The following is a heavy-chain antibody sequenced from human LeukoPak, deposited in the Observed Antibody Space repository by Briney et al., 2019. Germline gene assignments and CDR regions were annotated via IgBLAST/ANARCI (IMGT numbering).Heavy chain of an antibody. D-gene: IGHD2-21*01. J-gene: IGHJ6*03. CDR1: GFTFSSYW. CDR3: AREFPPRHYYYMDV. CDR2: IKQDGSEK. V-gene: IGHV3-7*01. Sequence: QTGGSLRLSCAASGFTFSSYWMSWVRQAPGKGLEWVANIKQDGSEKYYVDSVKGRFTISRDNAKNSLYLQMNSLRAEDTAVYYCAREFPPRHYYYMDVWGKGTTVTVSS.